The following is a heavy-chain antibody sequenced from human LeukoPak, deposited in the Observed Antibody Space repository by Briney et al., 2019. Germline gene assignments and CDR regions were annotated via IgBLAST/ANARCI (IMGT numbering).Heavy chain of an antibody. CDR3: ARVPRSYYYYYYMDV. J-gene: IGHJ6*03. V-gene: IGHV4-59*01. Sequence: SETLSLTCTVSGGSISSYYWSWIRQPPGKGLEWIGYIYYSGSSNYNPSLKSRVTISADTSKNQFSLKLSSVTAADTAVYYCARVPRSYYYYYYMDVWGKGTTVTVSS. CDR1: GGSISSYY. CDR2: IYYSGSS.